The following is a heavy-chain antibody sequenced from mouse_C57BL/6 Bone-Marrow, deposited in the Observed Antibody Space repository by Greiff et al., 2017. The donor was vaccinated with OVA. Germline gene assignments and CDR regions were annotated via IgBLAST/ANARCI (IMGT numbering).Heavy chain of an antibody. CDR1: GYTFTSYW. D-gene: IGHD3-2*02. CDR3: ARSSQLRLPFDY. Sequence: VQLQQPGAELVKPGASVKMSCKASGYTFTSYWITWVKQRPGQGLEWIGDIYPGSGSTNYNEKFKSKATLTVDTSSSTAYMQLSSLTSEDSAVYYCARSSQLRLPFDYWGQGTTLTVSS. J-gene: IGHJ2*01. CDR2: IYPGSGST. V-gene: IGHV1-55*01.